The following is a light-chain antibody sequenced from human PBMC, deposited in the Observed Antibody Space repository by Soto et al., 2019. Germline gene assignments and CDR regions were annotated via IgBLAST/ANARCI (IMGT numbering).Light chain of an antibody. V-gene: IGLV2-14*01. CDR3: SSYTSGSTYV. CDR2: EVS. J-gene: IGLJ1*01. CDR1: SSDVGGYNY. Sequence: QSVLTQPASVSGSPGQSITISCTGTSSDVGGYNYVSWYQQHPGKAPKLIIYEVSNRPSEISNRFSGSKSGNTASLTISGLQAEDEADYYFSSYTSGSTYVFGTGTKVTLL.